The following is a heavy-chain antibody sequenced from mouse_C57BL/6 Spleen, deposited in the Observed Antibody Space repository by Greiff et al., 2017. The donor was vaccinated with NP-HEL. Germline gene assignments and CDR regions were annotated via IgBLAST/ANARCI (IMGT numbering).Heavy chain of an antibody. CDR1: GFNIKDYY. V-gene: IGHV14-1*01. Sequence: EVQLQQSGAELVRPGASVKLSCTASGFNIKDYYMHWVKQRPEQGLEWIGRIDPEDGDTEYAPKFQGKATMTADTSSNTAYLQLSSLTSEDTAVYYCTHNTGLGAMDYWGQGTSVTVSS. J-gene: IGHJ4*01. CDR2: IDPEDGDT. D-gene: IGHD6-1*01. CDR3: THNTGLGAMDY.